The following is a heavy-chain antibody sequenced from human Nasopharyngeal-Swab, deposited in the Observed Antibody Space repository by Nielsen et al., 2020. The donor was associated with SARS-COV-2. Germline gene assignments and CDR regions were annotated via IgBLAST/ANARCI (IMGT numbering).Heavy chain of an antibody. Sequence: AGSLSLSCAASGFTFSGYWMSWVRQVPGKGLEWVANIKQDASAMYYVDSVKGRFTISRDNAKNSLYLQMNSLGADDTAVYFCARGRPLGGYYFGYFDYWGQGTLVTVSS. CDR2: IKQDASAM. V-gene: IGHV3-7*01. J-gene: IGHJ4*02. CDR1: GFTFSGYW. CDR3: ARGRPLGGYYFGYFDY. D-gene: IGHD3-3*01.